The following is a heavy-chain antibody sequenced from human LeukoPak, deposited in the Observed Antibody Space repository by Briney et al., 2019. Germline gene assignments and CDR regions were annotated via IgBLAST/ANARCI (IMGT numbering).Heavy chain of an antibody. CDR1: GSTFSTYW. J-gene: IGHJ3*02. D-gene: IGHD6-13*01. CDR2: IKQDGSEK. Sequence: PGGSLRLSCAASGSTFSTYWMSWVRQAPGKGLEWVANIKQDGSEKYYVDSVKGRFNISRDNAKNSLYLQMTSLRAEDTAVYYCASRQQLPGGAFDIWGQGTMVTVSS. CDR3: ASRQQLPGGAFDI. V-gene: IGHV3-7*01.